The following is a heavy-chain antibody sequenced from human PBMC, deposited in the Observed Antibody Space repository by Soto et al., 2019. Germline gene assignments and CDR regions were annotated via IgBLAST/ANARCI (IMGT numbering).Heavy chain of an antibody. CDR3: ARLVGNSWLDS. CDR2: TYYRSKWYN. CDR1: GDSVSTNYAT. V-gene: IGHV6-1*01. Sequence: PSQTLSLTCTISGDSVSTNYATWEWIRQSPSRGLEWLGRTYYRSKWYNDYALSVKGRITINPDTSNNQLSLQLNSVTPDDTAVYYCARLVGNSWLDSWGQGTLVTVSS. D-gene: IGHD2-15*01. J-gene: IGHJ5*01.